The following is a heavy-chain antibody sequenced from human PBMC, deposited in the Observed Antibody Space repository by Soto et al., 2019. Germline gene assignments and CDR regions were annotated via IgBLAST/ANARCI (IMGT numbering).Heavy chain of an antibody. V-gene: IGHV4-59*01. Sequence: SETLSLTCTVSGGSISSYYWTWIRQPPGRGLEWIGDVYYSGNTNSNPSLKSRVTISVDTSRSQFSLELKSVTTADTAVYYCARALSFHDVLPRRGWVFYLDYWGQGALVTVSS. D-gene: IGHD3-16*02. CDR2: VYYSGNT. CDR3: ARALSFHDVLPRRGWVFYLDY. CDR1: GGSISSYY. J-gene: IGHJ4*02.